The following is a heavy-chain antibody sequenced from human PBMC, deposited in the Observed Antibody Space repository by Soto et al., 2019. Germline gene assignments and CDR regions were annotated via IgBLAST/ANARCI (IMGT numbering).Heavy chain of an antibody. J-gene: IGHJ6*02. Sequence: GGSLRLSCAAAGFTFRNYAMSWVRQSPGKGLEWVSAISRSGGTSYYADSVKGRFTISRDNAKNTLYLQMDNLRAEDTAVYYCARGDCSAAGCYIHYYYGMDVWGQGTTVTV. V-gene: IGHV3-23*01. CDR1: GFTFRNYA. CDR2: ISRSGGTS. CDR3: ARGDCSAAGCYIHYYYGMDV. D-gene: IGHD2-2*02.